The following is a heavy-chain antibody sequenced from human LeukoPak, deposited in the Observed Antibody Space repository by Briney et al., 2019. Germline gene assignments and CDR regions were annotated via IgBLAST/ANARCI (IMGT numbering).Heavy chain of an antibody. D-gene: IGHD2-2*01. CDR1: GGSISSGVYY. CDR2: IYCSGST. J-gene: IGHJ6*02. CDR3: AGDIVVVPAGGSVVVYGMDV. V-gene: IGHV4-31*03. Sequence: PSETLSLTCTVSGGSISSGVYYWSWLRQQRGRGLEWIGYIYCSGSTYYNPSLKSRVTIAVDTSNNQCSLKLSSVTAADTAVYYCAGDIVVVPAGGSVVVYGMDVWGQGTTVTVSS.